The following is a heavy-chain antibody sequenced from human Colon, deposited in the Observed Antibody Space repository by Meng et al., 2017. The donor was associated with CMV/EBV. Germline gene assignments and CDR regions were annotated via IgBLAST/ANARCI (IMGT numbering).Heavy chain of an antibody. V-gene: IGHV3-48*03. CDR2: ISSSGTI. D-gene: IGHD3-22*01. CDR3: ARDYYDTSGSI. Sequence: GGSLRLSCAASGFTFSSCGMNWVRQAPGKGLDWVSYISSSGTIYYADSVKGRFTISRDNAKNSLYLQMNGLRAEDTAVYFCARDYYDTSGSIWGQGTLVTVSS. CDR1: GFTFSSCG. J-gene: IGHJ4*02.